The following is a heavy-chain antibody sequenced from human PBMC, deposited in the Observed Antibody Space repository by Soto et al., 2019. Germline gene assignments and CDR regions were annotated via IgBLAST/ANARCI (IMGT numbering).Heavy chain of an antibody. V-gene: IGHV1-69*13. CDR2: IIPIFGTA. J-gene: IGHJ4*02. CDR3: ARGYYYDSSGYSPNFDY. D-gene: IGHD3-22*01. CDR1: GGTFSSYA. Sequence: GASVKVSCKASGGTFSSYAISWVRQAPGQGLEWMGGIIPIFGTANYAQKFQGRVTITADESTSTAYMELSSLRSEDTAVYYCARGYYYDSSGYSPNFDYWGQGTLVTVSS.